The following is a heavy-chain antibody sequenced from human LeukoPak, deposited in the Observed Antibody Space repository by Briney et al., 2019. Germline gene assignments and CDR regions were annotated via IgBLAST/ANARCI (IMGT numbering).Heavy chain of an antibody. J-gene: IGHJ4*02. CDR3: ARDGPLGDPRVGATYHFDY. CDR1: GFTFSSYA. V-gene: IGHV3-23*01. Sequence: PGGSLRLSCAASGFTFSSYAMSWVRQAPGKGPEWVSAISGSGGSTYYADSVKGRFTISRDNSKNTLYLQMNSLRAEDTAVYYCARDGPLGDPRVGATYHFDYWGQGTLVTVSS. CDR2: ISGSGGST. D-gene: IGHD1-26*01.